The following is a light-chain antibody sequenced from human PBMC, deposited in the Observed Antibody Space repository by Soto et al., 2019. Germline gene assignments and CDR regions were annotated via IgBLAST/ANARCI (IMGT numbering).Light chain of an antibody. V-gene: IGLV2-14*01. Sequence: QSALTQPASVSGSPGQSITISCTGTSSDVGTYNYVSWYQQYPGKAPKLMIYDVSIRPSGVSNRFSGSKSGNTASLTISGLQAEDEADYYCTSFTSSQTGVFGTGTKLTVL. J-gene: IGLJ1*01. CDR3: TSFTSSQTGV. CDR1: SSDVGTYNY. CDR2: DVS.